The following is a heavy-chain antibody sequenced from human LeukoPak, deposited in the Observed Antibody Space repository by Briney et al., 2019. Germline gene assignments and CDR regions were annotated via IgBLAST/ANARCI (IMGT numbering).Heavy chain of an antibody. CDR2: INPNSGGT. Sequence: GASVKVSCKASGYTFTGYYMHWVRQAPGQGLEWMGWINPNSGGTNYAQKFQGRVTMTRDTSISTAYMELSRLRSDDTAVYYCARDGLLWFGELLYDYWGQGTLVTVSS. CDR3: ARDGLLWFGELLYDY. V-gene: IGHV1-2*02. J-gene: IGHJ4*02. CDR1: GYTFTGYY. D-gene: IGHD3-10*01.